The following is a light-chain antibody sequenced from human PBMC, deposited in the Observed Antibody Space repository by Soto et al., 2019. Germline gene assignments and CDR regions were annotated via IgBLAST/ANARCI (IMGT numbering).Light chain of an antibody. CDR1: QSVSSNY. CDR3: QQYGSSPYT. Sequence: IVLTQSPGTLSLSPGERATLSCRASQSVSSNYLAWYQQKPGQAARLLIYSASNRATAIADRFSGSGSATDFTLTISRVDPEDFAVYYCQQYGSSPYTFGQGTRLDI. J-gene: IGKJ2*01. V-gene: IGKV3-20*01. CDR2: SAS.